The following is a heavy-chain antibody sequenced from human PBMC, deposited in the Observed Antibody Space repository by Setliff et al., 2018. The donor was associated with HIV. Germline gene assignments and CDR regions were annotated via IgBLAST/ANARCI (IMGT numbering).Heavy chain of an antibody. Sequence: SETLSLTCGIYGGSFSDYYWSWIRQPPGKGLEWIGEIDHRGRPKYNPSLNSRVTMSVAKSRNQFSLKVSSVTAADTAVYYCARVSITYWYSSPRDYYYYMDVWGEGTTVTVSS. CDR2: IDHRGRP. CDR3: ARVSITYWYSSPRDYYYYMDV. D-gene: IGHD2-8*02. CDR1: GGSFSDYY. J-gene: IGHJ6*03. V-gene: IGHV4-34*01.